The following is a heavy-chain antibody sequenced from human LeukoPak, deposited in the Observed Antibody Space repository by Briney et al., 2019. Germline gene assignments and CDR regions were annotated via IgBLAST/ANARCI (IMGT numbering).Heavy chain of an antibody. CDR2: IRSKDGTT. V-gene: IGHV3-49*04. D-gene: IGHD2-21*01. CDR3: TTGFAPIDI. CDR1: GFTLGDYS. Sequence: GRSLRLSCTASGFTLGDYSMNWVRQAPGMGLEWVGFIRSKDGTTEYAASVRGRFSISRDDSKRIAHLQMNSLRTEDTAVYYCTTGFAPIDIRGRGTLVTVSS. J-gene: IGHJ4*02.